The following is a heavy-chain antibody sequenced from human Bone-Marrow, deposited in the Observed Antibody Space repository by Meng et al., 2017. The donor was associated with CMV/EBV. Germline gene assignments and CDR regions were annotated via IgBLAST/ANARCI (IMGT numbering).Heavy chain of an antibody. CDR2: INPNSGGT. Sequence: ASVKVSCKASGYTFTGYYMHWVRQAPGQGLEWMGWINPNSGGTNYAQKFQGRVTMTRDTSTSTVYLELSSLTSDDTAVYYCARFTYSSRWSGDYWGQGTLVTVSS. V-gene: IGHV1-2*02. CDR3: ARFTYSSRWSGDY. J-gene: IGHJ4*02. CDR1: GYTFTGYY. D-gene: IGHD6-19*01.